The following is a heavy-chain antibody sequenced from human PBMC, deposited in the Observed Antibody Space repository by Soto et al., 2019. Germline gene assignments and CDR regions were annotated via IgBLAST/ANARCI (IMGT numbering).Heavy chain of an antibody. CDR1: GGSFSGYY. CDR3: ARVPYYDLLTGYYPGWFDP. CDR2: INHSGST. V-gene: IGHV4-34*01. D-gene: IGHD3-9*01. J-gene: IGHJ5*02. Sequence: QVQLQQWGAGLLKPSETLSLTCAVYGGSFSGYYWSWIRQPPGKGLEWIGEINHSGSTNYNPSLKSRVTISVDTCKNQFSLNLSSATAADTAVYYCARVPYYDLLTGYYPGWFDPWGQGTLVTVSS.